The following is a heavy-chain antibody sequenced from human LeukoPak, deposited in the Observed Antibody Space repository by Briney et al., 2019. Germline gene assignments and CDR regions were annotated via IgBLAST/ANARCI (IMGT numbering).Heavy chain of an antibody. CDR2: IKQDGSQK. V-gene: IGHV3-7*01. J-gene: IGHJ4*02. CDR1: GFTFSSYW. CDR3: ARDPGSYTSY. Sequence: PGGSLRLSCAASGFTFSSYWMSWVRQAPGKGLEWVANIKQDGSQKYYVDSVKGRFSISRDNAKNSLYLQMNSLRVEDTAVYYCARDPGSYTSYWGQGTLVTVSS. D-gene: IGHD1-26*01.